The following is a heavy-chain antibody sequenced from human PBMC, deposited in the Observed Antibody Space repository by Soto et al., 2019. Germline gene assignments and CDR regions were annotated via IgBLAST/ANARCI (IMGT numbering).Heavy chain of an antibody. D-gene: IGHD1-20*01. CDR3: AAPFITGVP. V-gene: IGHV1-58*02. Sequence: EASVKVSCKASGFTFSSSAMQWVRQARGQRLEWIGWIVVGSGNTNYAQKFQERVTITRDMSTSTAYMELSSLRSEDTAIYYCAAPFITGVPWGQGTLVTVS. CDR1: GFTFSSSA. J-gene: IGHJ5*02. CDR2: IVVGSGNT.